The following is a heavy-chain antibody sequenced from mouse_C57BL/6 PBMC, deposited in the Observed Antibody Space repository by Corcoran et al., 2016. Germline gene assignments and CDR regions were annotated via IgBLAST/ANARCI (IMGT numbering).Heavy chain of an antibody. CDR3: ARSEDYDYDGPD. D-gene: IGHD2-4*01. Sequence: QVQLQQSGAELARPGASVKLSCKASGYTFTSYGISWVKQRTGQGLEWIGEIYPRSGNTYYNEKFKGKATLTADKSSSTAYMELRSLTSEDSAVYFCARSEDYDYDGPDWGQGTSVTVSS. J-gene: IGHJ4*01. CDR1: GYTFTSYG. CDR2: IYPRSGNT. V-gene: IGHV1-81*01.